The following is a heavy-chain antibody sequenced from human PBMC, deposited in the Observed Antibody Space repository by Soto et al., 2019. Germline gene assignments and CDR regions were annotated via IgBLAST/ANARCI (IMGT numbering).Heavy chain of an antibody. CDR3: ARGLPIGSGWYGDFDY. Sequence: SETLSLTCAVYGGSFSGYYWSWIRQPPGKGLEWIGEINHSGSTNYNPSLKSRVTISVDTSKNQFSLKLSSVTAADTAVYYCARGLPIGSGWYGDFDYWGQGTLVTVSS. D-gene: IGHD6-19*01. CDR1: GGSFSGYY. J-gene: IGHJ4*02. V-gene: IGHV4-34*01. CDR2: INHSGST.